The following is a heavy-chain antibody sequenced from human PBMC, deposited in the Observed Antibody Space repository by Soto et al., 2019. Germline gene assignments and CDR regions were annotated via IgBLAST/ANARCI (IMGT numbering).Heavy chain of an antibody. V-gene: IGHV3-33*01. J-gene: IGHJ4*01. CDR2: IWYDGSNK. CDR1: GFTFSSYG. D-gene: IGHD6-13*01. Sequence: GGSLRLSCSASGFTFSSYGMHWVRQAPGKGLEWVAVIWYDGSNKYYADSVKGRFTISRDNSKNTLYLQMNSLRAEDTAVYYCAREKQQLKRGGYRGQGTLGTGSS. CDR3: AREKQQLKRGGY.